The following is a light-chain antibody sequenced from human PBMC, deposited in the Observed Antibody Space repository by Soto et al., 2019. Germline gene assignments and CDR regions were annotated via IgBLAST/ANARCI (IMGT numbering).Light chain of an antibody. V-gene: IGLV2-14*03. CDR1: SSDVGGYNY. Sequence: QSVLTQPASVSGSPGQSITISCTGTSSDVGGYNYVPWYQHHPGKAPKLIIYDVSNRPSGVSNRFSGSKSGNTASLTISGLQPEDEADYYCSSYTTSNTRQIVFGTGTKVT. CDR3: SSYTTSNTRQIV. J-gene: IGLJ1*01. CDR2: DVS.